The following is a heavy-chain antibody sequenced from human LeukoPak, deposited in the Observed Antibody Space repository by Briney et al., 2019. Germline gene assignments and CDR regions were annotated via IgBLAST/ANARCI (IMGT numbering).Heavy chain of an antibody. CDR2: ISAYNGNT. V-gene: IGHV1-18*01. D-gene: IGHD3-3*01. Sequence: GASVKVSCKASGYTFTSYGISWVRQAPGQGLEWMGWISAYNGNTNYAQKLQGRVTMTTDTSTSTAYMELRSLRSDDTAVYYCAGGDDFWSGYYYVYWGQGTLVTVSS. J-gene: IGHJ4*02. CDR3: AGGDDFWSGYYYVY. CDR1: GYTFTSYG.